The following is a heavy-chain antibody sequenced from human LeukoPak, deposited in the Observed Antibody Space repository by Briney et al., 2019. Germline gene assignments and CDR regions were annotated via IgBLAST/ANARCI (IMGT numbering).Heavy chain of an antibody. CDR2: IHYGGNT. D-gene: IGHD5-24*01. CDR1: GGSISSSSYY. CDR3: ASQIEMATISSYFDY. J-gene: IGHJ4*02. V-gene: IGHV4-39*01. Sequence: SETLSLTCTVSGGSISSSSYYWGWIRQPPGKGLEWIGSIHYGGNTYYNPSLESRVTISVDTSKNQFSLKLSSVTAADTAVYYCASQIEMATISSYFDYWGQGTLVTVSS.